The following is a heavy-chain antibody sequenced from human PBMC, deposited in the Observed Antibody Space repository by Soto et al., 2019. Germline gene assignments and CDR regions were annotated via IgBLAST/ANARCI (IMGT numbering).Heavy chain of an antibody. D-gene: IGHD3-22*01. CDR2: IIPIFGTA. CDR3: AINWPDYYDISGYYQY. Sequence: SVKVSCKASGGTFSSYAISWVRQAPGQGLEWMGGIIPIFGTANYAQKFQGRVTITADESTSTAYMELSSLRSEDTAVYYCAINWPDYYDISGYYQYWGQGTLVTVSS. J-gene: IGHJ4*02. V-gene: IGHV1-69*13. CDR1: GGTFSSYA.